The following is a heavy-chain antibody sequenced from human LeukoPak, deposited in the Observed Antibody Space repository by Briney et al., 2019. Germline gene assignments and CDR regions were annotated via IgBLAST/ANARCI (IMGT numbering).Heavy chain of an antibody. V-gene: IGHV1-18*01. CDR1: GYTFTNYG. CDR3: ARVVLDHYYDSSGYLGTLDY. CDR2: INTYNGNT. Sequence: ASVKVSCKASGYTFTNYGISWVRQAPGQELEWMGWINTYNGNTNYAQKFQGRVTMTTDTSTSTAYMELRSLRSDDTAVYYCARVVLDHYYDSSGYLGTLDYWGQGTLVTVSS. D-gene: IGHD3-22*01. J-gene: IGHJ4*02.